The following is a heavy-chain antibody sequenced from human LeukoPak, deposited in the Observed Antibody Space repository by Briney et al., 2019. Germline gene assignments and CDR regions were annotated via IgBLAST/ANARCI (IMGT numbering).Heavy chain of an antibody. V-gene: IGHV1-69*13. Sequence: SVKVSCKASGGTFSSYAISWVRQAPGQGLEWMGGIIPIFGTANYAQKFQGRVTIPADESTSTAYMELSSLRSEDTAVYYCASTIDIAAAGLDYWGQGTLVTVSS. J-gene: IGHJ4*02. CDR2: IIPIFGTA. CDR1: GGTFSSYA. D-gene: IGHD6-13*01. CDR3: ASTIDIAAAGLDY.